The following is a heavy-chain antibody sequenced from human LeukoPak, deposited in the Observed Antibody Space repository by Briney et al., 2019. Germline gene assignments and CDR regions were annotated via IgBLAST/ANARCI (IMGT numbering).Heavy chain of an antibody. CDR2: INPNSGGS. D-gene: IGHD2-2*01. Sequence: ASVKVSCKASGYTFTGYYMHWVRQAPGQGLEWMGWINPNSGGSNYAQKFQGRVTMTRDTSISTAYMEPSRLRSDDTAVYYCARDGCSSTSCYLWGQGTLVTVSS. J-gene: IGHJ4*02. CDR3: ARDGCSSTSCYL. V-gene: IGHV1-2*02. CDR1: GYTFTGYY.